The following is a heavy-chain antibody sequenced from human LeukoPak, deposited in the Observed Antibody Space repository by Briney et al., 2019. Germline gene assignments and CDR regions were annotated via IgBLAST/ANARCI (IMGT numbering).Heavy chain of an antibody. CDR2: IRQDGDQT. Sequence: GGSLRLSCAASGFTFSAYWMHWVRQAPGKGLEWLADIRQDGDQTYYADSVKGRFTISRDNAKNSLYLQLNSLRAEDTAVYHCAKDLASTGALDLWGQGTLVTVSS. J-gene: IGHJ4*02. CDR1: GFTFSAYW. D-gene: IGHD1-14*01. CDR3: AKDLASTGALDL. V-gene: IGHV3-7*01.